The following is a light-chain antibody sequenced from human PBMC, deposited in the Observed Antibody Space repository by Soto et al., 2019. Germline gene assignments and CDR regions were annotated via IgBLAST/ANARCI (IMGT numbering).Light chain of an antibody. J-gene: IGKJ5*01. Sequence: EIVMTQSPATLSVSPGERATLSCRASQSVSSNLAWYQQKPGQAPRLLIYGASTRATGIPARFSGSGSGTEFTFTVTSLQTEDFAIYYCQQYAHWPITFGQGTRLEIK. CDR2: GAS. V-gene: IGKV3-15*01. CDR1: QSVSSN. CDR3: QQYAHWPIT.